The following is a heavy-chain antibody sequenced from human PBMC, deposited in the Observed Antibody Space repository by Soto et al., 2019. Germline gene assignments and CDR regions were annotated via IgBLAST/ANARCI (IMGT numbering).Heavy chain of an antibody. CDR2: ISAYSGVT. Sequence: ASVKVSCKSSGYTFSSYGVSRVRQAPGQGLEWLGWISAYSGVTNFAKKFQGRVTLTTDTPTSTVYMEMRSLTSDDTAVYYCASDPEYLSDATAVPESASFDYWGQGTLVTVSS. D-gene: IGHD1-1*01. CDR3: ASDPEYLSDATAVPESASFDY. J-gene: IGHJ4*02. V-gene: IGHV1-18*01. CDR1: GYTFSSYG.